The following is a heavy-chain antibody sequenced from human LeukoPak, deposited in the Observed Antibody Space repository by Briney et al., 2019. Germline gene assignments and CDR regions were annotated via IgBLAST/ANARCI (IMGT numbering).Heavy chain of an antibody. CDR2: ISGSGGST. D-gene: IGHD3-22*01. V-gene: IGHV3-23*01. CDR1: GFTFSTYA. Sequence: GGSLSLSCAASGFTFSTYAMYWVRQAPGKGLEWVSAISGSGGSTYYADSVKGRFTISRDNSKNTLYLQMNSLRAEDTAVYYCAKGHSSGYYYYFDYWGQGTLVTVSS. J-gene: IGHJ4*02. CDR3: AKGHSSGYYYYFDY.